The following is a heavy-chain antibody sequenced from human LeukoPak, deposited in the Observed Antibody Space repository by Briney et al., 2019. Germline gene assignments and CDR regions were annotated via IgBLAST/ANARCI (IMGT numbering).Heavy chain of an antibody. J-gene: IGHJ4*02. CDR1: GGSFRGYY. D-gene: IGHD3-22*01. Sequence: SETLSLTCAVYGGSFRGYYWSWIRQPPGKGLEWIGEINHSGSTNYNPSLKSRVTKSVDTSKNQFFLKLSSVTAADTAVYYCARGALYDSSGYYLDYWGQGTLVTVSS. V-gene: IGHV4-34*01. CDR3: ARGALYDSSGYYLDY. CDR2: INHSGST.